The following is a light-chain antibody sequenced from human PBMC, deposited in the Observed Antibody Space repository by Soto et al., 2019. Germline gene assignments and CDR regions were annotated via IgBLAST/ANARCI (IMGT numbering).Light chain of an antibody. V-gene: IGKV1-39*01. CDR3: QQSYSTPHT. CDR1: QSIATY. CDR2: AAS. Sequence: IEMTQSPSSLSVSVGDSVTINCRTSQSIATYLNWYQQKPGKAPKLLIYAASSLQSGVPSRFSGSGSGTDFTLTISSLQPEDFATYYCQQSYSTPHTFGQGTRLEIK. J-gene: IGKJ5*01.